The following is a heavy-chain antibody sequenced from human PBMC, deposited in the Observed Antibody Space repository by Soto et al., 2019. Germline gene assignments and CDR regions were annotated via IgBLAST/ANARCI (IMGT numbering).Heavy chain of an antibody. CDR3: ARAYSNYFDY. CDR2: MYHSGST. J-gene: IGHJ4*02. Sequence: SETLSLTCAVSGGSISSGGYSWSWIQQPPGKGLEWIGYMYHSGSTYYNPSLKSRVTISVDTSKNQFSLKLSSVTAADTAVYYCARAYSNYFDYWGQGTLVTVSS. CDR1: GGSISSGGYS. V-gene: IGHV4-30-2*05. D-gene: IGHD4-4*01.